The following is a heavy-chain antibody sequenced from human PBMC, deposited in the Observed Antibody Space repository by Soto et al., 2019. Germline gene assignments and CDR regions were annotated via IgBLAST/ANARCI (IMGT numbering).Heavy chain of an antibody. Sequence: EVQLVESGGGLVRPGGSLRLSCAASGFTFSSYSMNWVRKAPGKGLEWVSSISSSSSYIYYADSVKGRFTISRDNAKNSLYLHMNSLRAEDTAVYYCARDVGLRFSFDWGQGTLVTVSS. CDR2: ISSSSSYI. CDR1: GFTFSSYS. D-gene: IGHD5-12*01. V-gene: IGHV3-21*01. J-gene: IGHJ4*02. CDR3: ARDVGLRFSFD.